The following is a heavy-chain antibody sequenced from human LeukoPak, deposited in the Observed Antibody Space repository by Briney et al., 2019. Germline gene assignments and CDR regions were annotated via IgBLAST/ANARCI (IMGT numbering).Heavy chain of an antibody. CDR3: ARDNRGWNYGNAFDI. CDR1: GFTFSSYE. CDR2: IFSDGGNK. D-gene: IGHD1-7*01. J-gene: IGHJ3*02. V-gene: IGHV3-30*04. Sequence: PGGSLRLSCAASGFTFSSYEMNWVRQAPGKGLEWVADIFSDGGNKYYADSVKGRFTISKDDSKNTLYLQLNSLRVEDTAVYYCARDNRGWNYGNAFDIWGLGTMVAVSS.